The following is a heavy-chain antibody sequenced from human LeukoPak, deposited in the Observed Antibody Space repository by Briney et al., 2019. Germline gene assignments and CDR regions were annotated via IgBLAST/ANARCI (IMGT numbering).Heavy chain of an antibody. V-gene: IGHV4-61*02. CDR2: IYTSGST. CDR1: GGSISSGSYY. D-gene: IGHD5-18*01. J-gene: IGHJ4*02. CDR3: ARGYSYGYSY. Sequence: PSETLSLTCTVSGGSISSGSYYWSWIRQLAGKGLEWIGRIYTSGSTNYNPSLKSRVTISVDTSKNQFSLKLSSVTAADTAVYYCARGYSYGYSYWGQGTLVTVSS.